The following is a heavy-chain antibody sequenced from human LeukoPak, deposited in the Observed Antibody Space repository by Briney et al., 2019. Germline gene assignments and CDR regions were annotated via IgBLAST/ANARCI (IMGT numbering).Heavy chain of an antibody. V-gene: IGHV1-2*02. D-gene: IGHD6-6*01. CDR3: ARYSNSSPLDY. CDR2: INPNSGGT. Sequence: GASVKVPCKASGYTFTDYYMHGVRQAPGQGLEWMGWINPNSGGTNYAQMFQGRVTMTRDTSINTAYMELSSLSSDDTAIYYCARYSNSSPLDYWGQGTQVTVSS. J-gene: IGHJ4*02. CDR1: GYTFTDYY.